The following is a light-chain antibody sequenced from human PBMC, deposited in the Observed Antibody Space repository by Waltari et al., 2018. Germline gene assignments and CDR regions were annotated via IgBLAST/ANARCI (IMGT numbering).Light chain of an antibody. V-gene: IGKV1-39*01. J-gene: IGKJ3*01. CDR2: DAS. CDR3: QQSYSTLIT. Sequence: DIQMTQSPSSLSASVGARVTITCRASQSITTYLNWYQQKPGKAPKLLIYDASSLQSGVPSRFSGSGSGTDFTLTISSLQPEDFATYYCQQSYSTLITFGPGTKVEIK. CDR1: QSITTY.